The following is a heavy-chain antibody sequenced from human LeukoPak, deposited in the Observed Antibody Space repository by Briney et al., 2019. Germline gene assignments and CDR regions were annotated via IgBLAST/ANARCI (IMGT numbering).Heavy chain of an antibody. CDR3: AKDSPYYGMDV. CDR2: ISYDGSNK. J-gene: IGHJ6*02. V-gene: IGHV3-30*18. CDR1: GFTFSSYG. Sequence: GGSLRLSCAASGFTFSSYGMHWVRQAPGKGLEWVAVISYDGSNKYYADSVKGRFTISRDNSKNTLYLQMNSLRAEDTAAYYCAKDSPYYGMDVWGQGTTVTVSS.